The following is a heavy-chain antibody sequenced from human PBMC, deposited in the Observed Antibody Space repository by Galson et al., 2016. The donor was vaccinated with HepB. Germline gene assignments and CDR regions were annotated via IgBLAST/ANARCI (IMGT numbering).Heavy chain of an antibody. D-gene: IGHD6-13*01. CDR1: GVIVSDTY. CDR3: TRLRLPIAAAGHFDH. J-gene: IGHJ4*02. V-gene: IGHV3-53*01. Sequence: SLRLSCAASGVIVSDTYMSWVRQSPGKGLEWVAVLYGGGATYYPDSVKGRFSTSRDDSKNTLFLQMNNLSPADTALYYCTRLRLPIAAAGHFDHWGQGTLVTVSS. CDR2: LYGGGAT.